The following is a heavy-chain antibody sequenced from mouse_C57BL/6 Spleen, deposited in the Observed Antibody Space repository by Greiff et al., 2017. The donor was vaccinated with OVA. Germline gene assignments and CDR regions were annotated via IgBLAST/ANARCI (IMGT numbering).Heavy chain of an antibody. CDR3: ASYYYGSSYAMDY. D-gene: IGHD1-1*01. Sequence: VKLMESGAELVKPGASVKISCKASGYAFSSYWMNWVKQRPGKGLEWIGQIYPGDGDTNYNGKFKGKATLTADKSSSTAYMQLSSLTSEDSAVYFCASYYYGSSYAMDYWGQGTSVTVSS. CDR2: IYPGDGDT. CDR1: GYAFSSYW. V-gene: IGHV1-80*01. J-gene: IGHJ4*01.